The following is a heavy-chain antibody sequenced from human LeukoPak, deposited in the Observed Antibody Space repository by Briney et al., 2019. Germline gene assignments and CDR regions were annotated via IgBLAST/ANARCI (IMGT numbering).Heavy chain of an antibody. V-gene: IGHV3-7*01. CDR1: GFTFNRSW. Sequence: PGGSLRLSCAVSGFTFNRSWMNWVRQAPGKGPEWVANMDPSGSQKRYVDSVKGRFIISKDNPGASLYLDMYSLRAEDTAIYYCAIWTSGNYWGQGTRVTVSS. D-gene: IGHD3-10*01. CDR3: AIWTSGNY. CDR2: MDPSGSQK. J-gene: IGHJ4*02.